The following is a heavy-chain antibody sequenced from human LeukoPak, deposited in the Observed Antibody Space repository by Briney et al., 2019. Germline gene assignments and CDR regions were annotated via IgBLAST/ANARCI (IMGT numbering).Heavy chain of an antibody. Sequence: GGSLRLSCAASGVTFDGYAMHWVGQAPGKGLEWVSLISGDGGSTIYADSVKGRFTISRDNSKNTVYLQMNSLRAEDTAVYYCPKTTTGYSSGRFPGWPVDYWGQGPLVTVSS. V-gene: IGHV3-43*02. CDR2: ISGDGGST. CDR3: PKTTTGYSSGRFPGWPVDY. CDR1: GVTFDGYA. D-gene: IGHD6-19*01. J-gene: IGHJ4*02.